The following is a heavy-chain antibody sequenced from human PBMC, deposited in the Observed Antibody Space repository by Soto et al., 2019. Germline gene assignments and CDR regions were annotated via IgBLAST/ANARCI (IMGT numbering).Heavy chain of an antibody. J-gene: IGHJ5*02. CDR1: GFTFTSSA. CDR3: AADPYCSGGSCYAWFDP. CDR2: IVVGSGNT. Sequence: QMQLVQSGPEVKKPGTSVKVSCKASGFTFTSSAMQWVRQARGQRLEWIGWIVVGSGNTNYAQKFQERVTITRDMSXSXVYMELSSLRSEDTAVYYCAADPYCSGGSCYAWFDPWGQGTLVTVSS. D-gene: IGHD2-15*01. V-gene: IGHV1-58*02.